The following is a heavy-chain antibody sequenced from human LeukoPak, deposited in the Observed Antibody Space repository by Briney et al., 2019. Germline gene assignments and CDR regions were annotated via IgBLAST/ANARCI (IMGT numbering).Heavy chain of an antibody. CDR1: GFTFSNAW. D-gene: IGHD4-23*01. J-gene: IGHJ4*02. CDR3: TSRTRVVTPIRDY. Sequence: GGSLRLSCAASGFTFSNAWMSWVRQAPGKGLKWVGRIKSKTDGGTTDYAAPVKGRFTISRDDSKNTLYLQMNSLKTEDTAVYYCTSRTRVVTPIRDYWGQGTLVTVSS. CDR2: IKSKTDGGTT. V-gene: IGHV3-15*01.